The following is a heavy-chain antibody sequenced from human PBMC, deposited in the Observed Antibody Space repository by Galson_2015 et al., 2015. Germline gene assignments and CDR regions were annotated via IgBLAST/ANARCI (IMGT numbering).Heavy chain of an antibody. CDR2: IYNSGST. CDR1: GGSVSSGSYY. Sequence: ETLSLTCTVSGGSVSSGSYYWSWIRQPPRRGLEWIGYIYNSGSTNYNPSLKSRVTISLDTSKNQFSLKLSSVTAADTAVYYCATWYYDSSGYRFDPWGQGTLVTVSS. V-gene: IGHV4-61*01. D-gene: IGHD3-22*01. J-gene: IGHJ5*02. CDR3: ATWYYDSSGYRFDP.